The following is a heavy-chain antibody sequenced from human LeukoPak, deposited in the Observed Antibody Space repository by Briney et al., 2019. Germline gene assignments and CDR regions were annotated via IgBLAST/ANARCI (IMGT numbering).Heavy chain of an antibody. V-gene: IGHV4-34*01. CDR1: GGSFSGYY. CDR3: ASFSDYVWGSYPTDDY. J-gene: IGHJ4*02. Sequence: SETLSLTCAVYGGSFSGYYWSWIRQPPGKGLEWIGEINHSGSTNYNPSLKSRVTISVDTSKNQFSLRLSSVTAADTAVYYCASFSDYVWGSYPTDDYWGQGTLVTVSS. D-gene: IGHD3-16*02. CDR2: INHSGST.